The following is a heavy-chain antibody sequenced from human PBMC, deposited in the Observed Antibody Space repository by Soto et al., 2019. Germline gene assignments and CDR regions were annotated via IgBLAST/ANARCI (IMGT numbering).Heavy chain of an antibody. CDR2: IRTKPNNYAT. Sequence: DVQLVESGGGLVQPGGSLKLSCATSGFTFSGTAMHWVRQASGKGLEWVGRIRTKPNNYATTYAASVTGRFTISRDDSKNTVYLQMNRLKTEDTAVYYCTRAEDPYGYPEAFDSWGQGALVTVSS. J-gene: IGHJ4*02. V-gene: IGHV3-73*02. D-gene: IGHD5-18*01. CDR1: GFTFSGTA. CDR3: TRAEDPYGYPEAFDS.